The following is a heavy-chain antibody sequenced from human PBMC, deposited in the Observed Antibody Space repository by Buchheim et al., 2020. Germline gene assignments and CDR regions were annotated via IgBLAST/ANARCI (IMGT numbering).Heavy chain of an antibody. J-gene: IGHJ4*02. CDR3: AKDMGRRGPMIVSPIDY. CDR2: ISWDGGST. CDR1: GFTFDDYA. V-gene: IGHV3-43D*04. D-gene: IGHD3-22*01. Sequence: EMQLVESGGVVVRPGGSLRLSCAASGFTFDDYAMHWVRQAPGKGLEWVSLISWDGGSTYYADSVKGRFTISRDNSKNSLYLQMNSLRAEDTALYYCAKDMGRRGPMIVSPIDYWGQGTL.